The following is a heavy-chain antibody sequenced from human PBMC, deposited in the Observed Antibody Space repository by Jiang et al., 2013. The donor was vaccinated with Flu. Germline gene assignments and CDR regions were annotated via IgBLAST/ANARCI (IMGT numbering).Heavy chain of an antibody. D-gene: IGHD2-2*01. CDR3: AKQCSSTSCYLVR. Sequence: KSRVTISVDTFKNQFSLKLSSVTAADTAVYYCAKQCSSTSCYLVRWGQGTLVTVSS. J-gene: IGHJ4*02. V-gene: IGHV4-31*02.